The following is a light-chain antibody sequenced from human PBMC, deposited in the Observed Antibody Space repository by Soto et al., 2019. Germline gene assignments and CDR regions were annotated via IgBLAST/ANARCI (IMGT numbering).Light chain of an antibody. Sequence: EIVLTQSPGTLSLSPGERATLSCRASQSVTSSYLAWYQHRPDQAPRLLIYGASSRATGIPDRFSGSGSGTDFTLTISRLEPEDFAVYYCQQYGGSPLTFGQGTKVEIK. V-gene: IGKV3-20*01. J-gene: IGKJ2*01. CDR2: GAS. CDR3: QQYGGSPLT. CDR1: QSVTSSY.